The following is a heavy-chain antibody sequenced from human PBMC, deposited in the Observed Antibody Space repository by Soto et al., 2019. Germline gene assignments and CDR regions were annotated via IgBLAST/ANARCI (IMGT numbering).Heavy chain of an antibody. CDR3: ANRRRTLWFGELPRRTNWFDP. V-gene: IGHV2-5*02. CDR2: IFWDDEK. J-gene: IGHJ5*02. Sequence: QITLKESGPTLVKPTQTLTLTCTFSGFSLSTSGVGVGWLRQPPGKALEWLAFIFWDDEKRYSPYLKSRLTITQDTSKTQVVLTMTSMHPVVTATYFGANRRRTLWFGELPRRTNWFDPWGQGTLVTVSS. D-gene: IGHD3-10*01. CDR1: GFSLSTSGVG.